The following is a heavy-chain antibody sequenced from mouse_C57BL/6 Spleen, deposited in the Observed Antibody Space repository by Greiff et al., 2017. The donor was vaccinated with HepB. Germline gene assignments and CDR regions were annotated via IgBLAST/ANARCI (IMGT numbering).Heavy chain of an antibody. CDR2: IHPNSGST. V-gene: IGHV1-64*01. CDR1: GYTFTSYW. J-gene: IGHJ4*01. Sequence: QVQLQQSGAELVKPGASVKLSCKASGYTFTSYWMHWVKQRPGQGLEWIGMIHPNSGSTNYNEKFKSKATLTVDKSSSTAYMQLSSLTSEDSAVYYCARAAQAPYAMDYWGQGTSVTVSS. CDR3: ARAAQAPYAMDY. D-gene: IGHD3-2*02.